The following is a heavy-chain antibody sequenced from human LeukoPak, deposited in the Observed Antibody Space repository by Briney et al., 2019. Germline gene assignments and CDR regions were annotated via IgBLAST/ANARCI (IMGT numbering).Heavy chain of an antibody. D-gene: IGHD6-19*01. CDR3: ARDDGSGCDY. V-gene: IGHV4-34*01. CDR2: INHSGST. CDR1: GGSFSGYY. J-gene: IGHJ4*02. Sequence: KSSETLSLTCAVYGGSFSGYYWSWIRQPPGKGLEWIGEINHSGSTNYNPSLKSRVTISVDTSKNQFSLQLNSVTPEDTAVYYCARDDGSGCDYWGQGTLVTVSS.